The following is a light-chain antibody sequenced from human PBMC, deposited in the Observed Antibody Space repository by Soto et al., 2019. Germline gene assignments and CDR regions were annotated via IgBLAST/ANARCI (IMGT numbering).Light chain of an antibody. Sequence: FMLTQPHSVSESPGKTVTISCTRSSGSIASNYVQWYQHRPGSAPTTVIYEDNQRPSGVPDRFSGSIDSSSNSASLTISGLKTEDEADYYCQSYDSSNHGVFGGGTKVT. CDR3: QSYDSSNHGV. V-gene: IGLV6-57*03. J-gene: IGLJ3*02. CDR2: EDN. CDR1: SGSIASNY.